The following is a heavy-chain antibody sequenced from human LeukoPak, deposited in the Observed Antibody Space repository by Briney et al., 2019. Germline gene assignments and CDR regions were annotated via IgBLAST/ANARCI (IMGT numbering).Heavy chain of an antibody. CDR1: GGPISRYY. V-gene: IGHV4-59*12. Sequence: ADPLPLTCSLWGGPISRYYWRWIPQPPGKGVGGLGYNYYSGNPNHNPSLKSRIPIPVDTSKDQFPLELSPVTAADTAVYYCARGQAFGVVTDFDYWGQGTLVTVSS. CDR3: ARGQAFGVVTDFDY. D-gene: IGHD3-3*01. J-gene: IGHJ4*02. CDR2: NYYSGNP.